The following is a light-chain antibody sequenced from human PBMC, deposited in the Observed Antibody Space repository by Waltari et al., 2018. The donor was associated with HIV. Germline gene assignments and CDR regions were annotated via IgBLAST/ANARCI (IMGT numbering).Light chain of an antibody. CDR2: AAS. Sequence: IQLTQSPSFLSASVGDRVTITCRASQAINTYLAWYQQKPGKAPKLLMYAASTLQRGVPPTFSGSGSGTEFTLTINALHPDDFATYYCQQFLSFPLTFGGGTNVE. CDR1: QAINTY. J-gene: IGKJ4*01. CDR3: QQFLSFPLT. V-gene: IGKV1-9*01.